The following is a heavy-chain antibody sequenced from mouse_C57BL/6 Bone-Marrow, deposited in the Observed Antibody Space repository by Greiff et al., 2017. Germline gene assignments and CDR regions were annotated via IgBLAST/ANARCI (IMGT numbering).Heavy chain of an antibody. CDR1: GFTFSDYY. Sequence: EVQLQESGGGLVQPGGSLKLSCAASGFTFSDYYMYWVRQTPEKRLEWVAYISNGGGSTHYADTVKGRFTISRDNAKNTLYLQMSRLKSEDTAMYYCARQGAPFTTVVATGAMDYWGKGTSVTVSS. V-gene: IGHV5-12*01. D-gene: IGHD1-1*01. CDR3: ARQGAPFTTVVATGAMDY. CDR2: ISNGGGST. J-gene: IGHJ4*01.